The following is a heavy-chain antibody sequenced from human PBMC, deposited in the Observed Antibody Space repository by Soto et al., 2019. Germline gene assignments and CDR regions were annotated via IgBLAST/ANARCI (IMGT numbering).Heavy chain of an antibody. CDR3: ARYCLIQLCFYGMYV. Sequence: ASVKVSCKASGYTFTSYAMHWVRQAPGQRLEWMGWINAGNGNTKYSQKFQGRVTITRDTSASTAYMELSSLRSEDTAVYYCARYCLIQLCFYGMYVWGQGTTVPVSS. CDR2: INAGNGNT. J-gene: IGHJ6*02. D-gene: IGHD5-18*01. V-gene: IGHV1-3*01. CDR1: GYTFTSYA.